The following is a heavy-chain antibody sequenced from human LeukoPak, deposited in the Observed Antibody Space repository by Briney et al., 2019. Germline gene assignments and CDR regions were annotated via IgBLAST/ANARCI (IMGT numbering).Heavy chain of an antibody. CDR3: AKVATWTYFDS. CDR1: GFTFSSYD. J-gene: IGHJ4*02. V-gene: IGHV3-23*01. CDR2: IGDSGVPT. Sequence: GGSLRLSCAASGFTFSSYDMHWVRQAPGRGLEWVSSIGDSGVPTYYADSVKGRFTISRDNSQNTLYLQMNSLGADDTAVYYCAKVATWTYFDSWGQGTLVTVSS. D-gene: IGHD3/OR15-3a*01.